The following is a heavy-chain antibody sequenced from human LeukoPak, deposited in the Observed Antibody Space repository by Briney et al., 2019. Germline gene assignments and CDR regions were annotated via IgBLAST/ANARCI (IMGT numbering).Heavy chain of an antibody. CDR1: GFTFSSYG. Sequence: WGSLRLSCAASGFTFSSYGMHGVRQVPGKGLEGVAVISYDGSNKYYADSVKGRFTISRDNSKNTLYLQMNSLRAEDTAVYYCAKAVGDTAMDQWGQGTLVTVSS. J-gene: IGHJ4*02. D-gene: IGHD5-18*01. CDR2: ISYDGSNK. CDR3: AKAVGDTAMDQ. V-gene: IGHV3-30*18.